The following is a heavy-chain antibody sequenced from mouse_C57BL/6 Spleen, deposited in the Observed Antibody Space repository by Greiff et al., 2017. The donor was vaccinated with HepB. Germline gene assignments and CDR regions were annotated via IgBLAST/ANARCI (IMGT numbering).Heavy chain of an antibody. V-gene: IGHV1-18*01. Sequence: EVQLQQSGPELVKPGASVKIPCKASGYTFTDYNMDWVKQSHGKSLEWIGDINPNNGGTIYNQKFKGKATLTVDKSSSTAYMELRSLTSEDTAVYYCARKNYSNYVWFAYWGQGTLVTVSA. CDR2: INPNNGGT. D-gene: IGHD2-5*01. J-gene: IGHJ3*01. CDR1: GYTFTDYN. CDR3: ARKNYSNYVWFAY.